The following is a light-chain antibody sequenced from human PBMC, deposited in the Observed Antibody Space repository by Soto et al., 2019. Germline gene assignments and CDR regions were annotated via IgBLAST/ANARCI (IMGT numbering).Light chain of an antibody. CDR1: SSDVGGYTY. V-gene: IGLV2-14*01. Sequence: QSALTQPASVSGSPGQSITISCAGTSSDVGGYTYVSWNQQHPGKAPKLMIYDVSNLPSGVSNRFSRSKSGNTASLTISGLQAEDEADYYCTSYTSSSSPYVSGAGTKVTVL. J-gene: IGLJ1*01. CDR2: DVS. CDR3: TSYTSSSSPYV.